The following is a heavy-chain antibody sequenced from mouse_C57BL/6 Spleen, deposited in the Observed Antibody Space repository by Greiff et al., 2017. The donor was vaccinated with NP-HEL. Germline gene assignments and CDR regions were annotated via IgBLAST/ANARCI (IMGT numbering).Heavy chain of an antibody. CDR1: GFTFSDYG. V-gene: IGHV5-15*01. CDR3: ARLGDGYYLPFAY. Sequence: DVMVVESGGGLVQPGGSLKLSCAASGFTFSDYGMAWVRQAPRKGPEWVAFISNLAYSIYYADTVTGRFTISRDNAKNTLYLEMSRLRSEDTAMYYCARLGDGYYLPFAYWGQGTLVTVSA. D-gene: IGHD2-3*01. J-gene: IGHJ3*01. CDR2: ISNLAYSI.